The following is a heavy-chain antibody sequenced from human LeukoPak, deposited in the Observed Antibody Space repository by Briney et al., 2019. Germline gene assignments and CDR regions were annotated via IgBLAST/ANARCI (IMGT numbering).Heavy chain of an antibody. J-gene: IGHJ4*02. V-gene: IGHV4-59*08. CDR2: IYYSGST. Sequence: SETLSLTCTVSGGSITSYYWSWIRQPPGQGLEWIGYIYYSGSTNYNPSLKSRVTISVDTSKNQFSLKLSSVTAADTAVYYCARQVPHCSGGSCYFGGRRYCFDYWGQGTLVTVSS. CDR3: ARQVPHCSGGSCYFGGRRYCFDY. CDR1: GGSITSYY. D-gene: IGHD2-15*01.